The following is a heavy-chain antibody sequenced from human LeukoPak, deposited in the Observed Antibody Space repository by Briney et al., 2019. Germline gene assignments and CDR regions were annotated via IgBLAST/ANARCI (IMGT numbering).Heavy chain of an antibody. CDR1: GFNVSSNY. D-gene: IGHD6-13*01. J-gene: IGHJ5*02. V-gene: IGHV3-66*01. CDR3: VRGEGVSRFNYFDP. CDR2: IYSGGST. Sequence: GGSLRLSCAASGFNVSSNYMSWVRQAPGKGLEWVSVIYSGGSTYYADSVKGRFTISRDNSKNTLYLQMNSLRAEDTAVYYCVRGEGVSRFNYFDPWGQGTLVIVPS.